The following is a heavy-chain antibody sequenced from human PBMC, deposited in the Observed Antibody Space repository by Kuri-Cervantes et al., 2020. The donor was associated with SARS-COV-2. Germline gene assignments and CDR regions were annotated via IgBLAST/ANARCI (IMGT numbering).Heavy chain of an antibody. D-gene: IGHD6-6*01. CDR1: GGSFSGYY. V-gene: IGHV4-34*01. J-gene: IGHJ4*02. Sequence: GSLRLSCAVYGGSFSGYYWSWIRQSPGKGLEWIGEVNHRGSTNYNPSLKSRVTISVDTSKNQFSLKLSSVTAADTAVYYCALRREQLGAFDYWGQGTLVTVSS. CDR2: VNHRGST. CDR3: ALRREQLGAFDY.